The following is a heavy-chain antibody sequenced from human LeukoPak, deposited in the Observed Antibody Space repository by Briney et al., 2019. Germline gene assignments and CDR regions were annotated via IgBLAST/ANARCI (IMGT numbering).Heavy chain of an antibody. D-gene: IGHD3-16*02. Sequence: GGSLRLSCAASGFTFSSYAMSWVRQAPGKGLEWVPAISGSGGSTYYADSVKGRFTISRDNSKNTLYLQMNSLRAEDTAVYYCAKDWLAFGGVIAPDYWGQGTLVTVSS. CDR1: GFTFSSYA. CDR2: ISGSGGST. J-gene: IGHJ4*02. V-gene: IGHV3-23*01. CDR3: AKDWLAFGGVIAPDY.